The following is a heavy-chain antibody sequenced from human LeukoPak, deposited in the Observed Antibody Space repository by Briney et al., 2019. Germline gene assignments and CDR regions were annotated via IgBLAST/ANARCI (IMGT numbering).Heavy chain of an antibody. CDR3: ARAGGKQNAFDI. Sequence: SVKVSCKASGGTFSSYAISWVRQAPGQGLEWMGGIIPIFGTANYAQKFQGGVTITTDESTSTAYMELSSLRSEDTAVYYCARAGGKQNAFDIWGQGTMVTVSS. J-gene: IGHJ3*02. CDR2: IIPIFGTA. D-gene: IGHD2-15*01. CDR1: GGTFSSYA. V-gene: IGHV1-69*05.